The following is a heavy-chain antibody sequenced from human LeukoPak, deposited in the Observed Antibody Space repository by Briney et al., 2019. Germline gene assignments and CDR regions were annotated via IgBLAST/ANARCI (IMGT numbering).Heavy chain of an antibody. Sequence: PSETLSLTCTVSGGSISSYYWSWIRQSPGNGLEWIGYIYYSGSTNYNPSLKSRVTLSVDTSKNQFSLKLSSVTAADTAVYYCAGQYTGYDAFDYWGQGTLVTVST. D-gene: IGHD5-12*01. CDR2: IYYSGST. CDR1: GGSISSYY. CDR3: AGQYTGYDAFDY. J-gene: IGHJ4*02. V-gene: IGHV4-59*08.